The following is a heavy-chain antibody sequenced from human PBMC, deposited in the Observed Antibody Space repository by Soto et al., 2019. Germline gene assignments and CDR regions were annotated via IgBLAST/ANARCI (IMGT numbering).Heavy chain of an antibody. J-gene: IGHJ4*02. Sequence: QVQLQQWGAGLLKPSETLSLTCAVYGGSFSGYYWSWIRQPPGKGLEWIGEINHSGSTNYNPSLKGRVPISVDTSKNQFSLKLSSVTAADTAVYYCARGRAAGLDYWGQGTLVTVSS. V-gene: IGHV4-34*01. D-gene: IGHD6-13*01. CDR1: GGSFSGYY. CDR3: ARGRAAGLDY. CDR2: INHSGST.